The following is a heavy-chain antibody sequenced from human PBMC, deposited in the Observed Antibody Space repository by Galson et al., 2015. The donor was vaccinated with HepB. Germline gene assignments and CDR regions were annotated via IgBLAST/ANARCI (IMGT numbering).Heavy chain of an antibody. Sequence: SVKVSCKASGYTFTSYGISWVRQAPGQGLEWMGWISAYNGNTNYAQKLQGRVTMTTDTSTSTAYMELRSLRSDDTAVYYCARYLPTVTLEYFQHWGQGTLVTVSS. CDR2: ISAYNGNT. D-gene: IGHD4-17*01. J-gene: IGHJ1*01. CDR1: GYTFTSYG. CDR3: ARYLPTVTLEYFQH. V-gene: IGHV1-18*01.